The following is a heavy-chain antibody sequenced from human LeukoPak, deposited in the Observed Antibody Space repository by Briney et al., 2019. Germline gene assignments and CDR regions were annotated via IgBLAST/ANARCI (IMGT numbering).Heavy chain of an antibody. Sequence: GGSLRLSCAASGFTFSSYGMHWVRQAPGKGLEWVSVIYSGGSTYYADSVKGRFTISRDNSKNTLYLQMNSLRAEDTAVYYAVLLWFGEFRWGQGTLVTVSS. CDR2: IYSGGST. CDR3: VLLWFGEFR. D-gene: IGHD3-10*01. CDR1: GFTFSSYG. J-gene: IGHJ4*02. V-gene: IGHV3-66*01.